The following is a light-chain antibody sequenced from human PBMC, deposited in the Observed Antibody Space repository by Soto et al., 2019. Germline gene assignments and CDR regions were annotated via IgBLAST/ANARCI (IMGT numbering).Light chain of an antibody. CDR2: DTS. CDR3: QQGSNWPPT. J-gene: IGKJ3*01. CDR1: QSLSSY. Sequence: EIVLTQSPATLSLSPEERATLSCRAGQSLSSYLAWYQQKPGQAPRLLIYDTSNRATGIPARFSGSGSGTDFTLTISSLEPEDFAVYYCQQGSNWPPTFGPGTKVDIK. V-gene: IGKV3-11*01.